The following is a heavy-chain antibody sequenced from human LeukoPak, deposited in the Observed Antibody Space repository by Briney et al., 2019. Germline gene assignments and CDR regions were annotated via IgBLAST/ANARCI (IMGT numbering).Heavy chain of an antibody. CDR2: IYYSGRT. J-gene: IGHJ6*03. CDR3: ARYFALASSSYYYYMDV. CDR1: GGSSSGHY. D-gene: IGHD3-9*01. Sequence: PSETLSLTCTVSGGSSSGHYWSWVRQPPGEGLEWIGYIYYSGRTNYNPSLESRVTFSVDTSKNQFSLMLSSVTAADTAVYYCARYFALASSSYYYYMDVWGKGITVTVSS. V-gene: IGHV4-59*11.